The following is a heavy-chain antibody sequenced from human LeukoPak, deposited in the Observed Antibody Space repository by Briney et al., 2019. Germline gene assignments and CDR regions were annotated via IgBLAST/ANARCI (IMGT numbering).Heavy chain of an antibody. CDR3: ARSLTMIRGVIGNWFDP. D-gene: IGHD3-10*01. CDR1: GYSFTSHW. J-gene: IGHJ5*02. Sequence: ESLKISCKGSGYSFTSHWIGWVRQMPGKGLEWMGIIYPGDSDTRYSPSFQGQVTISADKSISTAYLQWSSLKASDTAMYYCARSLTMIRGVIGNWFDPWGQGTLVTVSS. V-gene: IGHV5-51*01. CDR2: IYPGDSDT.